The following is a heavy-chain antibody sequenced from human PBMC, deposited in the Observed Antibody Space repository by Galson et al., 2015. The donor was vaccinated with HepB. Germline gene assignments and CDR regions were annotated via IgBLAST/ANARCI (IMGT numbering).Heavy chain of an antibody. Sequence: SLRLSCAVSGFRSDYYPMHWVRQAPGKGLEWVSSINENSGSLDYADSVKGQFTISRDNAKKSLYLQMNGLRSEDTALYYCARDSYYGMDVWGQGTTVTVSS. D-gene: IGHD3-10*01. CDR3: ARDSYYGMDV. V-gene: IGHV3-9*02. CDR2: INENSGSL. CDR1: GFRSDYYP. J-gene: IGHJ6*02.